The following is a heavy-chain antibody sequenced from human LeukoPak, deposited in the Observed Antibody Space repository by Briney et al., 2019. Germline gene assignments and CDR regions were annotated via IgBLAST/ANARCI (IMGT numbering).Heavy chain of an antibody. V-gene: IGHV3-23*01. J-gene: IGHJ4*02. Sequence: GGSLRLSCEASGFTFSDSAMSWVRQASGRGLEWVSLISASGGNSYYADSVKGRFTVSRDSSKNTLHLQTNSLRAEDTAVYYCARDIELSCWGQGTLVPVSS. CDR1: GFTFSDSA. CDR3: ARDIELSC. CDR2: ISASGGNS. D-gene: IGHD1-26*01.